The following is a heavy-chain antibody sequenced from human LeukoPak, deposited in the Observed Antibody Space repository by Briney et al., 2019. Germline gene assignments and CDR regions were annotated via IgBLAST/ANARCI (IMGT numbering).Heavy chain of an antibody. CDR1: GFTLSSYS. V-gene: IGHV3-21*01. Sequence: GGSLRLSCAASGFTLSSYSMNWVRQAPGKGLEWVSSISSSSSYIYYADSVKGRFTISRDNAKNSLYLQMNSLRAEDTAVYYCARDYYGSGSYYNPPLHPPGDIWGQGTMVIVSS. CDR2: ISSSSSYI. CDR3: ARDYYGSGSYYNPPLHPPGDI. D-gene: IGHD3-10*01. J-gene: IGHJ3*02.